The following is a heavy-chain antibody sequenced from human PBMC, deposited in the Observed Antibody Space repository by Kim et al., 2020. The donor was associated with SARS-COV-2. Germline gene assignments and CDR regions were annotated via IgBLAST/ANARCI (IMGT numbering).Heavy chain of an antibody. CDR3: AREYYDSSGPPFDY. CDR1: GYTFTGYY. D-gene: IGHD3-22*01. J-gene: IGHJ4*02. Sequence: ASVKVSCKASGYTFTGYYMHWVRQAPGQGLEWMGWINPNSGGTNYAQKFQGRVTMTRDTSISTAYMELSRLRSDDTAVYYCAREYYDSSGPPFDYWGQGTLVTVSS. V-gene: IGHV1-2*02. CDR2: INPNSGGT.